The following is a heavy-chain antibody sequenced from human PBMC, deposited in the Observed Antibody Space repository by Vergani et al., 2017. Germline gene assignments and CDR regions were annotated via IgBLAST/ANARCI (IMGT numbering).Heavy chain of an antibody. Sequence: QVQLVESGGGVVQPGRSLRLSCAASGFTFNQYGMHWVRQAPGKGLEWVAVTWYDGNNKQYADSVKGRFTISRDNSKSTIYLQMNSLRDEDTGVYYCARDLRLLYNRFDPWGQGILVTVSS. CDR3: ARDLRLLYNRFDP. D-gene: IGHD1-14*01. J-gene: IGHJ5*02. CDR2: TWYDGNNK. V-gene: IGHV3-33*01. CDR1: GFTFNQYG.